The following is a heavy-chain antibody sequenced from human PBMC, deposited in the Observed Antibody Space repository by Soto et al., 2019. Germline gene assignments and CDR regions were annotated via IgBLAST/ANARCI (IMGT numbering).Heavy chain of an antibody. J-gene: IGHJ4*02. D-gene: IGHD2-21*02. CDR3: ARDPDVDCGGDCYSDLDY. CDR2: ISAYNGNT. CDR1: GYTFTSYG. Sequence: QVQRVQSGAEVKKPGASVKVSCKASGYTFTSYGISWVRQAPGQGLEWMGWISAYNGNTNYAQKLQGRVTMTTDTSTSTAYMELRSLRSDDTAVYYCARDPDVDCGGDCYSDLDYWGQGTLVTVSS. V-gene: IGHV1-18*01.